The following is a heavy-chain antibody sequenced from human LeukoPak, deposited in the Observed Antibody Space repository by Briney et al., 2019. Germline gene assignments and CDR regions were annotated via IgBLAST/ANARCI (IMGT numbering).Heavy chain of an antibody. CDR1: GFTFSDYY. D-gene: IGHD2-21*01. CDR3: ARNVVYYYMDV. Sequence: PGGSLRLSCAASGFTFSDYYMSWIPEAPGKGLEWVSHISSSGSTIYYADSVKGRFTISRDNAKNSLYLQMNSLRAEDTAVYYCARNVVYYYMDVWGKGTTVTVSS. V-gene: IGHV3-11*01. J-gene: IGHJ6*03. CDR2: ISSSGSTI.